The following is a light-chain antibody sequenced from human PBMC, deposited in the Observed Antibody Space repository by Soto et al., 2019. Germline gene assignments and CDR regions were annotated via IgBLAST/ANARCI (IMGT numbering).Light chain of an antibody. CDR1: SSDVGSYNL. Sequence: QSALTQPASVSGSPGQSITISCTGTSSDVGSYNLVSWYQQHPGKAPKLMIYEGSKRPSGVSNRFSGSKSGNTASLTISGLQSEDEADYYCNSYASVNSPVLFGGGTKVTVL. CDR2: EGS. J-gene: IGLJ2*01. CDR3: NSYASVNSPVL. V-gene: IGLV2-14*02.